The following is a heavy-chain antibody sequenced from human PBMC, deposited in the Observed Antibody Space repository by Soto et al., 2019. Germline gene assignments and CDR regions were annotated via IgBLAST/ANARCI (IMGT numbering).Heavy chain of an antibody. CDR3: ARDYDFWSGYGPNGMDV. Sequence: QVQLVQSGAEVKKPGSSVKVSCKASGGTFSSYAISWVRQAPGHGLEWMGGIIPIFGTANYAQKFQGRVTITADESTSTAYMELSSLRSEDTAVYYCARDYDFWSGYGPNGMDVWGQGTTVTVSS. CDR2: IIPIFGTA. V-gene: IGHV1-69*12. D-gene: IGHD3-3*01. CDR1: GGTFSSYA. J-gene: IGHJ6*02.